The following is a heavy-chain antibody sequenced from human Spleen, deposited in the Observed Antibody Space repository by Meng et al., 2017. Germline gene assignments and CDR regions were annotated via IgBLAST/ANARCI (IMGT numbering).Heavy chain of an antibody. CDR1: GFPVSSSQ. V-gene: IGHV3-53*01. J-gene: IGHJ2*01. CDR2: IYSGGNT. D-gene: IGHD3-10*01. CDR3: ASASAQYWYFDL. Sequence: GGSLRLSCAAPGFPVSSSQMSWVRQAPGKGLDWVSLIYSGGNTHYADSVKGRFTISRDNSKNTLYLQMNSLRAEDTAVYYCASASAQYWYFDLWGRGTLVTVSS.